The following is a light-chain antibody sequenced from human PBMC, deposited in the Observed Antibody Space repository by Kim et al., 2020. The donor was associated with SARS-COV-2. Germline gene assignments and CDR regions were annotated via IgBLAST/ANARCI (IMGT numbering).Light chain of an antibody. CDR3: QQYYNVPPYT. Sequence: DIVMTQSPDSLAVSLGERATINCKSSQSVLYSSNNRNYLAWYQQKPGQPPKLLIYWASTRESGVPDRFSGSGSGTDFILTISSLQAEDAAVYYCQQYYNVPPYTFGQGTKLEI. J-gene: IGKJ2*01. CDR1: QSVLYSSNNRNY. V-gene: IGKV4-1*01. CDR2: WAS.